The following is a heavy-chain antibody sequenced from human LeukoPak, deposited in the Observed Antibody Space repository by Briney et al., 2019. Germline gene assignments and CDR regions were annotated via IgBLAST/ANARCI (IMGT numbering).Heavy chain of an antibody. CDR1: GYIFTSYG. CDR3: ARESHKTREDY. D-gene: IGHD1-1*01. Sequence: GASVKVSCKASGYIFTSYGISWVRQAPGQGLEWMGWISANNGDTDYPQNLQGRVTMTTDTYTSTAYMEPRSLRSDDTAMYYCARESHKTREDYWGQGTLVTVSS. CDR2: ISANNGDT. V-gene: IGHV1-18*01. J-gene: IGHJ4*02.